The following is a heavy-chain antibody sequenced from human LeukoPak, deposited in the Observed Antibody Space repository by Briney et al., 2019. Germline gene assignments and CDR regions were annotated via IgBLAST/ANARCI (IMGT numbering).Heavy chain of an antibody. J-gene: IGHJ5*02. CDR1: GGTFSSYA. V-gene: IGHV1-69*15. CDR3: ARVGVTGSSSRDWFDP. CDR2: IIPIFGTA. D-gene: IGHD6-6*01. Sequence: SVKVSCKASGGTFSSYAISWVRQAPGQGLEWMGRIIPIFGTANYAQKFQGRVTITADESTSTAYMELSSLRSEDTAVYYCARVGVTGSSSRDWFDPWGQGTLVTVSS.